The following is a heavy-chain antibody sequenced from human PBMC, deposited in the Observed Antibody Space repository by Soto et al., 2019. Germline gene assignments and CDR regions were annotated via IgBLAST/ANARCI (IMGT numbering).Heavy chain of an antibody. CDR1: GFTFSSYS. J-gene: IGHJ6*02. Sequence: EVQLVESGGGLVKPGGSLRLSCAASGFTFSSYSMNWVRQAPGKGLEWVSSISSSSSYIYYADSVKGRFTISRDNPKNSRYLQMNSRRAEDRAVYYCARDTPGTVAYGMDVWGQGTTVTVSS. CDR2: ISSSSSYI. CDR3: ARDTPGTVAYGMDV. D-gene: IGHD4-17*01. V-gene: IGHV3-21*01.